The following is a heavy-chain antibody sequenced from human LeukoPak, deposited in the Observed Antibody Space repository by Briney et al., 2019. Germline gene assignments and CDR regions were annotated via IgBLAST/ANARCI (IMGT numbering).Heavy chain of an antibody. CDR2: ISGSGGST. D-gene: IGHD3-9*01. Sequence: LGGSLRLSCAASGFTFSSYVMSWVRQAPGKGLEWVSAISGSGGSTYYADSVKGRFTISRDNSKNTLYLQMNSLRAEDTAVYYCAKGTERYFDWLFLPPDAFDIWGQGTMVTVSS. CDR1: GFTFSSYV. V-gene: IGHV3-23*01. J-gene: IGHJ3*02. CDR3: AKGTERYFDWLFLPPDAFDI.